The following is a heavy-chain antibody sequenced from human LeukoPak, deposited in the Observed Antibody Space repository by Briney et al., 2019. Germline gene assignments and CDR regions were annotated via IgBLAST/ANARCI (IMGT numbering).Heavy chain of an antibody. J-gene: IGHJ4*02. CDR2: IYWNDDK. CDR1: GFSLSTSGAG. V-gene: IGHV2-5*01. Sequence: SGPTLVKPTQTLTLTCTFSGFSLSTSGAGVGWIRQPPGTALEWLALIYWNDDKRYSPSLKSRLTNTKDTSKNQVVLTMTNMDPVDTATYYCAHVPRGNSFDYWGQGTLVTVSS. CDR3: AHVPRGNSFDY.